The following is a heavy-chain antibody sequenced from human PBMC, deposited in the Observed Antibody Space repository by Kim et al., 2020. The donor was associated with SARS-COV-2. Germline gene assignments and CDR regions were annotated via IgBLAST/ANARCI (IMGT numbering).Heavy chain of an antibody. Sequence: ASVKVSCKPSGYTFTSYDINWVRQATGQGLEWMGWMNPNSGNTGYAQKFQGRVTMTRNTSISTAYMELSSLRSEDTAVYYCARGHYSSGYYYHYWGQGTLVTVSS. CDR1: GYTFTSYD. J-gene: IGHJ4*02. CDR2: MNPNSGNT. V-gene: IGHV1-8*01. D-gene: IGHD3-22*01. CDR3: ARGHYSSGYYYHY.